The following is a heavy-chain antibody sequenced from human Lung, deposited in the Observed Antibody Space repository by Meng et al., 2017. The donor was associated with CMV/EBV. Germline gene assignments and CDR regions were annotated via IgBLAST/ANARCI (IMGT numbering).Heavy chain of an antibody. D-gene: IGHD1-1*01. Sequence: GESLKISCAASGFTFSSYSMNWVRQAPGKGLEWVSSISSSGTYIYYADSVKGRFTISRDNAQNSLYLQMNSLRAEDTAVYYCARWKPRIDYWGQGTLVTVSS. V-gene: IGHV3-21*01. CDR2: ISSSGTYI. J-gene: IGHJ4*02. CDR1: GFTFSSYS. CDR3: ARWKPRIDY.